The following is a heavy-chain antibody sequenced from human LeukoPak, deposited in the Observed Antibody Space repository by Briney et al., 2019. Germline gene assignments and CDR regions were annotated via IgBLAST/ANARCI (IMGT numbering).Heavy chain of an antibody. CDR2: IYSGGST. J-gene: IGHJ4*02. CDR3: ARWSRGYFDY. D-gene: IGHD1-26*01. V-gene: IGHV3-53*01. Sequence: GGSLRLSCAASGFTFSSYAMHWVRQAPGKGLEWVSVIYSGGSTYYADSVKGRFTISRDNSKNTLYLQMNSLRAEDTAVYYCARWSRGYFDYWGQGTLVTVSS. CDR1: GFTFSSYA.